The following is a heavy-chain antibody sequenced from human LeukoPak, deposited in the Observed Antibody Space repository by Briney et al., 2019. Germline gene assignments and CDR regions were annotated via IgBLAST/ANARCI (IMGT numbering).Heavy chain of an antibody. J-gene: IGHJ4*02. V-gene: IGHV3-21*01. D-gene: IGHD3-10*01. CDR3: ARVGERRPGTSESFFPAHFDS. CDR1: GFTFDSYT. Sequence: PGGSLTLSCAASGFTFDSYTMTWVRQAPGKGLEWVSSISGLSGYIYYADSMKGRFTISRDNAKSSLYLQINSLRAEDTATYFCARVGERRPGTSESFFPAHFDSWGQGTLVIVSS. CDR2: ISGLSGYI.